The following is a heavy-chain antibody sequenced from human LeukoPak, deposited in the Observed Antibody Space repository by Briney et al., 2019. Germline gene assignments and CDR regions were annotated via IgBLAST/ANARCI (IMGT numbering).Heavy chain of an antibody. V-gene: IGHV3-7*01. Sequence: QAGGSLRLSCAASGFTFSSYWMSWVRQAPGKGLEWVANINQDGSGEYYVDSVKGRFTISRDNAKNSLYLQMNSLRAEDTVMYYCARDSAGNDYWGQGTLVTVSS. CDR2: INQDGSGE. CDR1: GFTFSSYW. CDR3: ARDSAGNDY. J-gene: IGHJ4*02. D-gene: IGHD6-13*01.